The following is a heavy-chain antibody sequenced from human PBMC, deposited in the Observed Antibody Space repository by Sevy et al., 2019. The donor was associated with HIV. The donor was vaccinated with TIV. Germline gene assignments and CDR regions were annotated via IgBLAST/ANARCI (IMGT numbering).Heavy chain of an antibody. V-gene: IGHV3-48*01. J-gene: IGHJ4*02. CDR3: ARGHSSGWSAFDY. CDR2: ISSGSVSI. CDR1: GFTFSSYS. Sequence: GGSLRLSFAASGFTFSSYSMNWVRQAPRKGLEWVSYISSGSVSIYYADSLKGRFTSSRDNAKNSLYLQMNSLRAEDTAVYYCARGHSSGWSAFDYWGQGTLVTVSS. D-gene: IGHD6-19*01.